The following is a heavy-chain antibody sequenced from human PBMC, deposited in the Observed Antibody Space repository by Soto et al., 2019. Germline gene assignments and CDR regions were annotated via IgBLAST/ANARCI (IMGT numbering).Heavy chain of an antibody. CDR2: VSAYNGEK. J-gene: IGHJ4*01. D-gene: IGHD6-6*01. CDR3: SRGTSIPAAGDY. Sequence: QVQLVQSGAEVKKPGASVKVSCKASGYTFTNYGINWVRQAPGQGLEWLGWVSAYNGEKRYAQRVQARVIMTTDTSPTTAYMELWSLRSDDTAVYYCSRGTSIPAAGDYWGQGPLVTVSS. CDR1: GYTFTNYG. V-gene: IGHV1-18*01.